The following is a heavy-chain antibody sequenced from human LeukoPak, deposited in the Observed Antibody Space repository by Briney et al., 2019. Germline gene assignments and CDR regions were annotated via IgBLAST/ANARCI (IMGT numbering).Heavy chain of an antibody. CDR1: GGSINSHY. V-gene: IGHV4-59*11. J-gene: IGHJ4*02. Sequence: SETLSLTCSVSGGSINSHYWSWIRQPPGKRLEWIGYIFNTGNTNYNPSLASRVTMSVDTSRAQFFLRLSPVTAADTATYYCASRPADTTWYGVFDYWSQGTLVTVSS. CDR2: IFNTGNT. CDR3: ASRPADTTWYGVFDY. D-gene: IGHD3-10*01.